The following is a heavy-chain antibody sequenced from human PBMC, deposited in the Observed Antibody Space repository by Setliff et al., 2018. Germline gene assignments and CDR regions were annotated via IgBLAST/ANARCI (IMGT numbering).Heavy chain of an antibody. Sequence: SETLSLTCTVSGYSISSGYIWGWIRQPPGKGLEWIGRIYDSGRTDYNPSLTSRVTMSIDTSKNQFSLKLSSVTAADTAVYYCARESRYYYDNLGTLDYWGQGTLVTVSS. D-gene: IGHD3-22*01. CDR1: GYSISSGYI. V-gene: IGHV4-38-2*02. CDR2: IYDSGRT. CDR3: ARESRYYYDNLGTLDY. J-gene: IGHJ4*02.